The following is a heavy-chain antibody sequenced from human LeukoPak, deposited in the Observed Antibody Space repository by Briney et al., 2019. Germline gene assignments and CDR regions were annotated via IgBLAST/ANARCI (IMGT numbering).Heavy chain of an antibody. CDR1: GGTFSSYD. V-gene: IGHV1-69*04. Sequence: SLKLSCKASGGTFSSYDMSWVRQAPGHGLEWMGRIIHILGIANYAQKFQGRVTITADKSTSTAYTELSSLRSEDTAVYYCARDGGYDFWHDQDCWGQGTLGTVSS. J-gene: IGHJ4*02. CDR3: ARDGGYDFWHDQDC. CDR2: IIHILGIA. D-gene: IGHD3-3*01.